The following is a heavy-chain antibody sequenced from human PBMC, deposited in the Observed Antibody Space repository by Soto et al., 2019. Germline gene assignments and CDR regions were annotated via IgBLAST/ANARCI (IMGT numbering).Heavy chain of an antibody. D-gene: IGHD1-26*01. Sequence: QVQLQESGPELVKPSGTLSLTCAVSGGSIASSDWWNWVRQTPEKGLEWIGEIFHEGNIIYNPSLKSRVTISVDKSKNQLSLKLTSLTAADTAVYYCARVLSGSFVDYWGQGTLVTVSS. CDR1: GGSIASSDW. CDR3: ARVLSGSFVDY. CDR2: IFHEGNI. J-gene: IGHJ4*02. V-gene: IGHV4-4*02.